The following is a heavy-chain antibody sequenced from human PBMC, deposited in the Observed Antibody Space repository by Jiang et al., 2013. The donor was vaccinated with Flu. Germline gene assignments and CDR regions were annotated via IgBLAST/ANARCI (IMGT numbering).Heavy chain of an antibody. J-gene: IGHJ5*02. CDR1: GDSIRNYY. Sequence: VLLKPSETLSLICTVSGDSIRNYYWAWIRQSAGRGLEWIGRIYSSGDTNYNPSLKSRVMMSVDTSKNQFSLKLTSVTAADTALYYCAREHSSDWNRFDLWGQGTLVTVSS. CDR2: IYSSGDT. V-gene: IGHV4-4*07. CDR3: AREHSSDWNRFDL. D-gene: IGHD1-1*01.